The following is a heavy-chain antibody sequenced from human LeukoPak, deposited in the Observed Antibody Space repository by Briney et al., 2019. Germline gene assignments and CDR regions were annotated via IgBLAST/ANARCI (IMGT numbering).Heavy chain of an antibody. Sequence: SGTLSLTCAVSGGSISSSGYYWGWIRQPPGKGLEWIGSIYYSGSTYYNPSLKSRVTISVDTSKNQFSLKLSSVTAADTAVYYCAREGIAVAGKSIDYWGQGTLVTVSS. J-gene: IGHJ4*02. CDR2: IYYSGST. D-gene: IGHD6-19*01. CDR1: GGSISSSGYY. CDR3: AREGIAVAGKSIDY. V-gene: IGHV4-39*07.